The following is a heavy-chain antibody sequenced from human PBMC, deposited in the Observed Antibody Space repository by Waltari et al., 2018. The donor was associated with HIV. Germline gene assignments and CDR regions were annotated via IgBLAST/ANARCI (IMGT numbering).Heavy chain of an antibody. CDR2: INYSGGT. CDR3: ARERDPFYYDSSGYSGGY. Sequence: VQLQESGPGLVKPSQTLSLTCTVSGGSISSGDYYWSWIRQPPGKGLEWIGYINYSGGTYGNPSLKSRVTISVDTPRNQFSLKLSSVTAADTAVYYCARERDPFYYDSSGYSGGYWGQGTLVTVSS. J-gene: IGHJ4*02. V-gene: IGHV4-30-4*01. D-gene: IGHD3-22*01. CDR1: GGSISSGDYY.